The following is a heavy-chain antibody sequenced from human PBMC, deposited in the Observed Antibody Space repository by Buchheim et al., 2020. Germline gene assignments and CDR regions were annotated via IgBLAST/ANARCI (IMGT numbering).Heavy chain of an antibody. CDR3: AMATGYSFSWVY. J-gene: IGHJ4*02. CDR2: IIPVFGTI. V-gene: IGHV1-69*06. CDR1: GGTVNTYD. Sequence: QVQLVQSGAEVKKPGSSVTVSCQASGGTVNTYDINWVRQAPGQGLEWMGGIIPVFGTINYAQKFQSRVTISADKSRTTAYLEVANLTSEDTAIYYCAMATGYSFSWVYWGQGS. D-gene: IGHD5/OR15-5a*01.